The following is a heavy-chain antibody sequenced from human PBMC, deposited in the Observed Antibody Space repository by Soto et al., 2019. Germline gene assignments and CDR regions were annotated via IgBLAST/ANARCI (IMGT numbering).Heavy chain of an antibody. V-gene: IGHV1-24*01. CDR2: FDPEDGET. Sequence: ASVKVSCKASGYTFTGYYMHWVRQAPGKGLEWMGGFDPEDGETIYAQKFQGRVTMTEDTSTDTAYMELSSLRSEDTAVYYCATESSGAFDIWGQGTMVNVSS. CDR3: ATESSGAFDI. CDR1: GYTFTGYY. J-gene: IGHJ3*02. D-gene: IGHD6-6*01.